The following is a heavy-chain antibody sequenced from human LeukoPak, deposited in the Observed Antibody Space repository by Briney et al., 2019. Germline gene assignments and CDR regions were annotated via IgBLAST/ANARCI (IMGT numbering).Heavy chain of an antibody. V-gene: IGHV3-7*03. CDR1: GFTFSSYW. D-gene: IGHD2-2*01. Sequence: GGSLRLSCTGSGFTFSSYWMSWVRQAPGKGLEWVADIRQDGNEKYYVDSVKGRFTISRDNAKKSLYLQMNSLRAEDTAVYYCATQPAAADVDYWGQGTLVTVSS. CDR2: IRQDGNEK. J-gene: IGHJ4*02. CDR3: ATQPAAADVDY.